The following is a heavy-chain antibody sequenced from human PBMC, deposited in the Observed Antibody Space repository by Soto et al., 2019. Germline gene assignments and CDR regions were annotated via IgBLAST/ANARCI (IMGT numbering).Heavy chain of an antibody. D-gene: IGHD2-2*02. Sequence: GGSLRLSCAASGFTFSSYSMNWVRQAPGKGLEWVSSISSSSSYIYYADSVKGRFTISRDNAKNSLYLQMNSLRAEDTAVYYCARDREYQLPYSGYYGMDVWGQGTTVTVSS. CDR3: ARDREYQLPYSGYYGMDV. CDR1: GFTFSSYS. V-gene: IGHV3-21*01. CDR2: ISSSSSYI. J-gene: IGHJ6*02.